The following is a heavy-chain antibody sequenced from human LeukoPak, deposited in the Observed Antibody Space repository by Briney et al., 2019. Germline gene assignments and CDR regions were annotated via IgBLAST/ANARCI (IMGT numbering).Heavy chain of an antibody. J-gene: IGHJ4*02. V-gene: IGHV1-2*02. CDR3: ARADWNDGEIDY. CDR1: GYTFTGYY. Sequence: ASVKVSCKASGYTFTGYYMHWVRQAPGQGLEWMGWINPNSGSTNYAQKFQGRVTMTRDTSISTAYMELSRLRSDDTAVYYCARADWNDGEIDYWGQGTLVTVSS. CDR2: INPNSGST. D-gene: IGHD1-1*01.